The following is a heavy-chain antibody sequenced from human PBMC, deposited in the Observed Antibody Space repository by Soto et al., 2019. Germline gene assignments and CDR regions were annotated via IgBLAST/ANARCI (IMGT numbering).Heavy chain of an antibody. CDR1: GFTFSTYT. J-gene: IGHJ5*02. Sequence: SLRLSCAASGFTFSTYTMHCVRQAPGKGLEWVAVISYEGRNVYYADSVKGRFTISRDNSRNTLYLQMNSLRVEDTAVYYCARAPVEDIVVLPAAIGWFDPWGQGTLVTVPQ. CDR2: ISYEGRNV. CDR3: ARAPVEDIVVLPAAIGWFDP. D-gene: IGHD2-2*02. V-gene: IGHV3-30*04.